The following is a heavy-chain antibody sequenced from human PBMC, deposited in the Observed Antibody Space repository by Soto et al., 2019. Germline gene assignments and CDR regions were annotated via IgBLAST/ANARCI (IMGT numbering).Heavy chain of an antibody. V-gene: IGHV3-33*01. CDR2: IWYDGSVK. J-gene: IGHJ4*02. Sequence: PGGSLRLSCAASGFTFGTYGMHWVRQAPGKGLEWVAGIWYDGSVKTYADSVKGRFSVSRDNSQNTVSLQMNTLRAEDTAVYYCARADCGGQCPSGYWGQGTLVTVSS. D-gene: IGHD2-21*01. CDR1: GFTFGTYG. CDR3: ARADCGGQCPSGY.